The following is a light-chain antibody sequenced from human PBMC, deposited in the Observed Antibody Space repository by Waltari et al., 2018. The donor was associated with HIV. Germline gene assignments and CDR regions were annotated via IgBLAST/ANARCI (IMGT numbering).Light chain of an antibody. CDR1: NSNVQLSP. V-gene: IGLV1-47*01. CDR2: SND. Sequence: QSVLTQPPSMSGTPGQRVTIPCSVSNSNVQLSPAYWYQRVPGAAPKLLIFSNDKRPLGVPDRFSGSKSGSSASLAISGLRSEDEADYYCATWADILSAWVFGGGTRVTVL. CDR3: ATWADILSAWV. J-gene: IGLJ3*02.